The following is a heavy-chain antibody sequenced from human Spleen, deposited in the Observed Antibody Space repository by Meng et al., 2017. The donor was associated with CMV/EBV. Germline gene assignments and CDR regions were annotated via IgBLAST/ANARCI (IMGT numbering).Heavy chain of an antibody. CDR3: ARSLRVYYFDY. J-gene: IGHJ4*02. V-gene: IGHV6-1*01. D-gene: IGHD3-10*01. Sequence: ISGDRVSSNSVAWNWIRQSPSRGLEWLGRTYYRSKWYNDYAVSVKSRITINPDTSKNQFSLQLNSVTPEDTAVYYCARSLRVYYFDYWGQGTLVTVSS. CDR1: GDRVSSNSVA. CDR2: TYYRSKWYN.